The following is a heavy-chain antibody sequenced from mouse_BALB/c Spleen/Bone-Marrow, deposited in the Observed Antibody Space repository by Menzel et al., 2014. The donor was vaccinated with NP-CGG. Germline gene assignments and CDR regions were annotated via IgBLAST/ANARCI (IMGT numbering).Heavy chain of an antibody. V-gene: IGHV1-18*01. CDR1: GYSFTGYA. CDR3: ARDYDYGCGY. J-gene: IGHJ3*01. D-gene: IGHD2-4*01. CDR2: INPYNGGT. Sequence: EVQLQQSGPELVKPGASMKISCKASGYSFTGYAMNWVKQSHGKNPEWIGLINPYNGGTNYNQKFKGKAILTVDKSSNTAYMELRSLTSEDSAVYFCARDYDYGCGYWGQGTLV.